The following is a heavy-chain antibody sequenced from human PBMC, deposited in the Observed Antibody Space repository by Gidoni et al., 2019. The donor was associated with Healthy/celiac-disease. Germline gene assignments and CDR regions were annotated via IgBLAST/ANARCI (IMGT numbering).Heavy chain of an antibody. CDR2: ISSSSSTI. CDR1: GFTFSTYS. D-gene: IGHD3-22*01. J-gene: IGHJ4*02. CDR3: ARASYYYDSSGYYGFSLDY. Sequence: EVQLVESGGGLVQPGGSLSLSCAASGFTFSTYSMNWFRQAPGKGLEWVSYISSSSSTIYYADSVKGRFTISRDNAKNSLYLQMNSLRAEDTAVYYCARASYYYDSSGYYGFSLDYWGQGTLVTVSS. V-gene: IGHV3-48*01.